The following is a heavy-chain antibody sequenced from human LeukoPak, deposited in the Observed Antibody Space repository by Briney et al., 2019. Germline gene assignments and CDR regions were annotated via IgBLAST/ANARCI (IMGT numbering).Heavy chain of an antibody. CDR2: ISSSSSYI. J-gene: IGHJ4*02. Sequence: GGSLRLSCAASGFTFSSYSMNWVRQAPGKGLEWVSSISSSSSYIYYADSVKGRFTISRDNAKNSLYLQMNSLRAEDTAVYYCARESEYYDILTGYYQLDYWGQGTLVTVSS. CDR3: ARESEYYDILTGYYQLDY. CDR1: GFTFSSYS. D-gene: IGHD3-9*01. V-gene: IGHV3-21*01.